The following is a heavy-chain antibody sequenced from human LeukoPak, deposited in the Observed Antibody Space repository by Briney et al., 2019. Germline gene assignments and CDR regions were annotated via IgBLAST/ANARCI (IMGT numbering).Heavy chain of an antibody. V-gene: IGHV4-34*01. CDR1: GGSFSGYY. J-gene: IGHJ6*02. D-gene: IGHD6-13*01. CDR3: ARGRVSSSGYYYYGMDV. Sequence: SETLSLTCTVYGGSFSGYYWSWIRQPPGKGLEWIGEINHSGSTNYNPSPKSRVTISVDTSKNQFSLKLSSVTAANTAVYYCARGRVSSSGYYYYGMDVWGQGTTVTVSS. CDR2: INHSGST.